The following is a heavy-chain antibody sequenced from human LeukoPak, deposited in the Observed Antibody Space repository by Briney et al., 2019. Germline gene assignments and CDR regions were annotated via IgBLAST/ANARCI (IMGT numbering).Heavy chain of an antibody. V-gene: IGHV3-23*01. CDR2: ISGSGGST. CDR1: DFIFSSYA. CDR3: AKGHSSSWNFDY. D-gene: IGHD6-13*01. J-gene: IGHJ4*02. Sequence: GGSLRLSCVVSDFIFSSYAMSWVRQVPGKGLEWVSAISGSGGSTYYADSVKGRFIISRDNSKNTLHLQMNSLRAEDTAVYYCAKGHSSSWNFDYWGQGTLVTVSS.